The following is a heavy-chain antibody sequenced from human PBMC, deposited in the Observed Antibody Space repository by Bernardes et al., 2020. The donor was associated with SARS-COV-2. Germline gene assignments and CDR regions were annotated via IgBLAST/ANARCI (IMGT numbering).Heavy chain of an antibody. V-gene: IGHV4-34*01. CDR2: INHSGSS. D-gene: IGHD3-3*01. J-gene: IGHJ5*02. Sequence: TLSLTCAVYGGSFSSHYWTWIRQSPGRGPEWVGEINHSGSSSYNPSLKSRVTMSVDTSKMQFSLKLSSVTAADTAVYYCARGASFGFLSGYSFGRGGPFDPWGQGVLVTVAS. CDR1: GGSFSSHY. CDR3: ARGASFGFLSGYSFGRGGPFDP.